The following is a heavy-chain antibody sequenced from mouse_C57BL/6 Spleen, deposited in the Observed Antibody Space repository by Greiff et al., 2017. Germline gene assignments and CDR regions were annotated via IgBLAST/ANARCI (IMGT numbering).Heavy chain of an antibody. CDR1: GYTFTSYW. D-gene: IGHD4-1*01. CDR2: IDTNSGGT. Sequence: VQLQQPGAELVKPGASVKLSCKASGYTFTSYWMHWVKQRPGRGLEWIGRIDTNSGGTKYNEKFKSKATLTVDKPSSTAYMQLSSLTSGDSAVYYCARSGTGRVSNFDYWGQGTTLTVSS. CDR3: ARSGTGRVSNFDY. J-gene: IGHJ2*01. V-gene: IGHV1-72*01.